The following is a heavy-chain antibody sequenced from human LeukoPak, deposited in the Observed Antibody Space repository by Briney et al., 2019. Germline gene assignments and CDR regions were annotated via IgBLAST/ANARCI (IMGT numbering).Heavy chain of an antibody. CDR3: ARADSSIAARLSRSSIFNYYYYMDV. CDR2: IKQDGSEK. Sequence: GGSLRLSCAASGFTFIGYWMSWVRQAPGKGLEWVANIKQDGSEKYYVDSVKGRFTISRDNAKNSLYLQMNSLRAEDTAVYYCARADSSIAARLSRSSIFNYYYYMDVWGKGTTVTVSS. D-gene: IGHD6-6*01. J-gene: IGHJ6*03. CDR1: GFTFIGYW. V-gene: IGHV3-7*01.